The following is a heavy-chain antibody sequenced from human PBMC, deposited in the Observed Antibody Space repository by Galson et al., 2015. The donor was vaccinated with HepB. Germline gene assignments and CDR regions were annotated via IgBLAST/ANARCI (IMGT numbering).Heavy chain of an antibody. Sequence: SLRLSCAASGFTFSSYSMNWVRQAPGKGLEWVSSISSSSSYIYYADSVKGRFTISRDNAKNSLYLQMNSLRAEDTAVYYCAGVRSYYYYMDVWGKGTTVTVSS. J-gene: IGHJ6*03. CDR2: ISSSSSYI. V-gene: IGHV3-21*01. CDR3: AGVRSYYYYMDV. CDR1: GFTFSSYS.